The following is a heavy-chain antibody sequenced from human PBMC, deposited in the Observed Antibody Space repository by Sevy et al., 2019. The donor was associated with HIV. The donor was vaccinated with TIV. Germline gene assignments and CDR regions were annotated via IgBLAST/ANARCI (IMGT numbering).Heavy chain of an antibody. CDR3: AAGDTAFLADLDF. Sequence: GGSLRLSCGASGFSISTHAMNWVRQAPGRGLEWISGISATDGSTHYADSVMGRFTLSRDNSKNTGHLQMNSLRAEDTALYYWAAGDTAFLADLDFWGQGTLVTVSS. CDR1: GFSISTHA. V-gene: IGHV3-23*01. J-gene: IGHJ4*02. D-gene: IGHD5-18*01. CDR2: ISATDGST.